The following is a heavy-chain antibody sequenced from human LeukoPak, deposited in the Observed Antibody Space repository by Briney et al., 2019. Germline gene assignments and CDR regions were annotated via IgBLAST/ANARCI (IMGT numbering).Heavy chain of an antibody. V-gene: IGHV1-2*02. CDR3: AREKRYFAWSRAFDI. CDR2: INPNSGGT. J-gene: IGHJ3*02. Sequence: ASVKVSCKASGYTFTGYYMHWVRQAPGQGLEWMGWINPNSGGTNYAQKFQGRVTITADESTSTAYMELSSLRSEDKGVYYCAREKRYFAWSRAFDIWGQGTMVTVSS. CDR1: GYTFTGYY. D-gene: IGHD3-9*01.